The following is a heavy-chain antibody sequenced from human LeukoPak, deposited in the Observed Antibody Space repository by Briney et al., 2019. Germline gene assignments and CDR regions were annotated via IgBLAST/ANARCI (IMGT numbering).Heavy chain of an antibody. D-gene: IGHD6-19*01. V-gene: IGHV1-69*04. CDR1: GGTFSNYA. J-gene: IGHJ4*02. CDR3: ARDSGYSSGWYGAY. CDR2: IIPILGIT. Sequence: SVKVSCKASGGTFSNYAISWVRQAPGQGLEWMGRIIPILGITNYAEKFQGRVTFTADKSTNTAYMDLSSLGSEGAAVYYCARDSGYSSGWYGAYWGQGTLVTVSS.